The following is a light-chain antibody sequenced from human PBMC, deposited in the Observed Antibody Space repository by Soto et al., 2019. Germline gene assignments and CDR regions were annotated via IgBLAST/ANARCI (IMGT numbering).Light chain of an antibody. CDR1: QRVATN. Sequence: VMTQSPGTLSVSPGERATLSCWASQRVATNVAWYQQKPGQAPRLLIYGASTRATGVPARFSGSGSGTELTLTISSRRSEDFLVYFCQHYYNWPPYTFGQGTRLEIK. CDR3: QHYYNWPPYT. J-gene: IGKJ2*01. CDR2: GAS. V-gene: IGKV3-15*01.